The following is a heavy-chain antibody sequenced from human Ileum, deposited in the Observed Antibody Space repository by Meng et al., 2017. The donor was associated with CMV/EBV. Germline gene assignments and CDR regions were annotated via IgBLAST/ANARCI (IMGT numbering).Heavy chain of an antibody. Sequence: GESLKISCAASGFTFGNYWMTWVRQAPGKGLEWVANIKQDGSERNYVDSVKGRFTISRDNAKNSLYLQMNSLRAEDTAIYYCARTPGIAAGGIFYYGLDAWGQGTTVTVSS. D-gene: IGHD6-13*01. V-gene: IGHV3-7*03. CDR1: GFTFGNYW. CDR3: ARTPGIAAGGIFYYGLDA. CDR2: IKQDGSER. J-gene: IGHJ6*02.